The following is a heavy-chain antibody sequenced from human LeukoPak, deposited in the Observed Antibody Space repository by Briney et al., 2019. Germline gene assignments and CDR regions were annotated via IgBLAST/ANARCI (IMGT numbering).Heavy chain of an antibody. V-gene: IGHV1-18*01. CDR1: GYTFTSYG. CDR2: ISAYNGNT. D-gene: IGHD5-18*01. J-gene: IGHJ6*03. Sequence: ASVKVSCKASGYTFTSYGISRVRQAPGQGLEWMGWISAYNGNTNYAQKLQGRVTMTTDTSTSTAYMELRSLRSDDTAVYYCARGHSYGPYYYYYYMDVWGKGTTVTVSS. CDR3: ARGHSYGPYYYYYYMDV.